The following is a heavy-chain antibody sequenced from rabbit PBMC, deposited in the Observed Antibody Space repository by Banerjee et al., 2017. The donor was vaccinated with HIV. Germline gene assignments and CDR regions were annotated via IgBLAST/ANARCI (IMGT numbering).Heavy chain of an antibody. J-gene: IGHJ4*01. CDR1: EFGFSSTYW. V-gene: IGHV1S45*01. D-gene: IGHD1-1*01. CDR3: AKRLTDDTWNIGL. Sequence: QEQLVESGGGLVQPEGSLSLTCKASEFGFSSTYWIYWVRQAPGKGLEWIGAINPGGNDITYYASWVNGRFSISKASSTTVTLQMSSLTPADTATYFCAKRLTDDTWNIGLWGPGTLVTVS. CDR2: INPGGNDIT.